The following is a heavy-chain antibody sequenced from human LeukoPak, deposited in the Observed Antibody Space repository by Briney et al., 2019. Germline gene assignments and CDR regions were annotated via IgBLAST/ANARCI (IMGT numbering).Heavy chain of an antibody. J-gene: IGHJ5*02. Sequence: GGSLRLSCAASGFSVWSNYMSWVRQAPGKGLEWVSVIWSGGGTYYADSVKGRFTISRDNSKNTVYLQMNSLRAEDTAVYYCARDPDPWGQGTMVTVSS. V-gene: IGHV3-66*01. CDR1: GFSVWSNY. CDR2: IWSGGGT. CDR3: ARDPDP.